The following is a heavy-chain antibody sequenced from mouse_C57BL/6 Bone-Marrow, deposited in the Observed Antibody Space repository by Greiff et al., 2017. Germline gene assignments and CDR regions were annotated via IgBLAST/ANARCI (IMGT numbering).Heavy chain of an antibody. CDR1: GYTFTSYG. J-gene: IGHJ2*01. CDR3: ARGMGDHYGSSYGY. CDR2: IYPRSGNT. D-gene: IGHD1-1*01. V-gene: IGHV1-81*01. Sequence: QVHVKQSGAELARPGASVKLSCKASGYTFTSYGISWVKQRTGPGLAWIGEIYPRSGNTYYNEKFKGKATLTADKSSSTAYMELRSLTSEDSAVYFGARGMGDHYGSSYGYWGQGTTLTVAS.